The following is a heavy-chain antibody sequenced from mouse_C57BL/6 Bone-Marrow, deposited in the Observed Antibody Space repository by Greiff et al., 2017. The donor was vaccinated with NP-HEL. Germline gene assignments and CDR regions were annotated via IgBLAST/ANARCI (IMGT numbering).Heavy chain of an antibody. V-gene: IGHV14-4*01. Sequence: DVHLVESGAELVRPGASVKLSCTASGFNIKDDYMHWVKQRPEQGLEWIGWIDPENGDTEYASKFQGKATITADTSSNTAYLQLSSLTSEDTAVYYCPLLRHYAMDYWGQGTSVTVSS. J-gene: IGHJ4*01. CDR2: IDPENGDT. D-gene: IGHD1-2*01. CDR1: GFNIKDDY. CDR3: PLLRHYAMDY.